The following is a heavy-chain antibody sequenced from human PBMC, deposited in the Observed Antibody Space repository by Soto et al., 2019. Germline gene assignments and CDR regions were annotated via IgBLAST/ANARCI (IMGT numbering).Heavy chain of an antibody. CDR2: TIPALGKT. Sequence: QVQLMQSGAEIKKPGSSVKVSCKISGDNFKKNVFTWVRQAPGQGLEGMGGTIPALGKTHYIEKCQDRVTITVDDATRTVYMEVRDLTSEDTAIYDCARGPFRPSAMDVWGQGTTVTVPS. V-gene: IGHV1-69*01. J-gene: IGHJ6*02. CDR3: ARGPFRPSAMDV. D-gene: IGHD3-10*01. CDR1: GDNFKKNV.